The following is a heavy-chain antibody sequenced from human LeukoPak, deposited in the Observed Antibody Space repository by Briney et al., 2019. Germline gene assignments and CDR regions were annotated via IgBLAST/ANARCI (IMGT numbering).Heavy chain of an antibody. CDR3: ARVDSSSPPRGGFDV. V-gene: IGHV3-21*01. CDR2: ISSRSSFI. D-gene: IGHD6-13*01. J-gene: IGHJ3*01. Sequence: GRSLRLSCAASGFTFSGYNMNWVRQAPGKGLEWVSSISSRSSFIYYADSVKGRFSISRDNAKNSLYLQMNSLRAEDTAVYYCARVDSSSPPRGGFDVWGQGTMVTVSS. CDR1: GFTFSGYN.